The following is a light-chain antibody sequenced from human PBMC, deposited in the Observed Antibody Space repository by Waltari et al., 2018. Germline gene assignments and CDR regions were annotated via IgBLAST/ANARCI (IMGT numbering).Light chain of an antibody. CDR2: DVS. Sequence: QSALTQPASVSGSPGQSIPIPCPGTSSDVGGYNYVSWYQQHPGKAPKLMIYDVSNRPPGVSDRFSGSKSGDTASLTISGLQAEDEADYYCNSYTSSSTWVFGGGTKLTVL. CDR1: SSDVGGYNY. CDR3: NSYTSSSTWV. V-gene: IGLV2-14*03. J-gene: IGLJ3*02.